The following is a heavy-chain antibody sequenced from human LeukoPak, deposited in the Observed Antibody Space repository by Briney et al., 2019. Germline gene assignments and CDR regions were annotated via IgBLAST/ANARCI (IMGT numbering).Heavy chain of an antibody. CDR3: ARDRIVAGYYYYYMDV. CDR2: IIPIFGTA. Sequence: GASVKVSCTASGGTFSSYAISWVRQAPGQGLEWMGGIIPIFGTANYAQKFQGRVTITADESTSTAYMELSSLRSEDTAVYYCARDRIVAGYYYYYMDVWGKGTTVTVSS. D-gene: IGHD2-21*01. CDR1: GGTFSSYA. J-gene: IGHJ6*03. V-gene: IGHV1-69*13.